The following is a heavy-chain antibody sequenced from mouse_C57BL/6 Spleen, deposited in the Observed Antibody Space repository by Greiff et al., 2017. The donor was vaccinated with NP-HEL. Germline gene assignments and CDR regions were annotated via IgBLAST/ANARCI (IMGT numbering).Heavy chain of an antibody. Sequence: QVQLKESGPGLVQPSQSLSISCTVSGFSLTSYGVHWVRQSPGKGLEWLGVIWSGGSTDYYAAFISSLSISKDNSKSQVFFKMNRLQADDTAIYYCARLPDYYGSRYGYWGQGTTLTVSS. D-gene: IGHD1-1*01. CDR1: GFSLTSYG. V-gene: IGHV2-2*01. CDR3: ARLPDYYGSRYGY. CDR2: IWSGGST. J-gene: IGHJ2*01.